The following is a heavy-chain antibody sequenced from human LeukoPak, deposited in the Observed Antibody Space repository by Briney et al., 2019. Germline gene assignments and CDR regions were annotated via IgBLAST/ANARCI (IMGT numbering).Heavy chain of an antibody. CDR3: AGSGYSGPHEGFDY. J-gene: IGHJ4*02. CDR1: GGSFSSGQY. D-gene: IGHD5-12*01. Sequence: SETLSLTCAVFGGSFSSGQYWSWIRQPPGKGLEWIGTIYYSGSTYYNPSLKSRVTISVDTSKNQFSLKLSSVTAADTAVYYCAGSGYSGPHEGFDYWGQGTLVTVSS. V-gene: IGHV4-39*01. CDR2: IYYSGST.